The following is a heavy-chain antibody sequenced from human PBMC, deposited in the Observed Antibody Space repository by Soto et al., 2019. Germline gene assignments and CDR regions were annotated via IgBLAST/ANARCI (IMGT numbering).Heavy chain of an antibody. J-gene: IGHJ5*02. D-gene: IGHD6-19*01. CDR1: GYTFSSFG. Sequence: QVQLLQSGAEVKYPGASVKVSCKASGYTFSSFGISWVRQAPGQGLEWMGWISGYSGNTNYAQKLQDRVTMTTDTPTSTAYMELRSLRSDDTAMYYCARGGAVAGSAVGWLDPWGQGTLVTVSS. CDR2: ISGYSGNT. CDR3: ARGGAVAGSAVGWLDP. V-gene: IGHV1-18*01.